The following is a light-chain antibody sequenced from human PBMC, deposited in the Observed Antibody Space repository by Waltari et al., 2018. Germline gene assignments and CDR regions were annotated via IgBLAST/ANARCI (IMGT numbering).Light chain of an antibody. V-gene: IGKV3-15*01. Sequence: EIVITQSPATLSVSPGERATLSCRASQSVSIDLVWYQQKPGQAPRLLIYGASTRATGVPARFSGSGSGTDFTLTISSLQSEDVAIYYCQQYNKWPTFGGGTKVDIK. CDR3: QQYNKWPT. CDR2: GAS. J-gene: IGKJ4*01. CDR1: QSVSID.